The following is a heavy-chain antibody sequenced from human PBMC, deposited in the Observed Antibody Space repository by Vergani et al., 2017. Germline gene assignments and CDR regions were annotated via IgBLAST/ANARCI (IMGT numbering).Heavy chain of an antibody. D-gene: IGHD3-3*01. V-gene: IGHV3-11*04. Sequence: QVQLVESGGGVVKPGGSLRLSCAASGFTFSDYYMSWIRQAPGRGLEWVSYISRSGSTIYYADSLKGRFTIFRDNAKNSVFLQMNSLRAEDTAVYYCARGNDLGLYYYDGMDVWGQGTTVTVSS. CDR3: ARGNDLGLYYYDGMDV. J-gene: IGHJ6*02. CDR1: GFTFSDYY. CDR2: ISRSGSTI.